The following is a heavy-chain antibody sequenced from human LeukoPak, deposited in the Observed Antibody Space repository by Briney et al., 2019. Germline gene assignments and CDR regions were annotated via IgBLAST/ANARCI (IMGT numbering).Heavy chain of an antibody. CDR1: GFTFSSYW. J-gene: IGHJ4*02. CDR3: VREDNSPYKNFDH. D-gene: IGHD1-1*01. CDR2: INPAGTIT. V-gene: IGHV1-46*01. Sequence: ASVKVSCKASGFTFSSYWMHWARQAPGQGLEWLGLINPAGTITVFARKFQGRATVTRDTSASTVYMELNTLTSEDTAVYYCVREDNSPYKNFDHWGQGTLVTVSS.